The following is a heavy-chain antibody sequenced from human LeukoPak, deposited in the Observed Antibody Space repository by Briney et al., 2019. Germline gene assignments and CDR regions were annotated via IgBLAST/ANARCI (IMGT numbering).Heavy chain of an antibody. Sequence: GGSLRLSCAASGFTFSSYGMHWVRQAPGKGLEWVAFIRYDGSNKYYADSVKGRFTISRDNSKNTLYLQMNSLRAEDMAVYYCARAVRYCSGGSCYLGFFDYWGQGTLVTVSS. V-gene: IGHV3-30*02. CDR3: ARAVRYCSGGSCYLGFFDY. CDR2: IRYDGSNK. D-gene: IGHD2-15*01. J-gene: IGHJ4*02. CDR1: GFTFSSYG.